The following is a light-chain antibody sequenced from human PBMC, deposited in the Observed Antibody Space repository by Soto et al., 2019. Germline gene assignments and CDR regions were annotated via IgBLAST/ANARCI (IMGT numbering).Light chain of an antibody. CDR1: QSVSSNF. CDR2: GAS. V-gene: IGKV3-20*01. Sequence: ENVLTHSPGTLSLSPGEIATLSCRASQSVSSNFLAWYQQKPGQAPRLLIYGASNRATGIPDRFSGSGSGTDFTLTISRLEPEDFAVYYCQQYDSSPRTFGQGTKVDIK. J-gene: IGKJ1*01. CDR3: QQYDSSPRT.